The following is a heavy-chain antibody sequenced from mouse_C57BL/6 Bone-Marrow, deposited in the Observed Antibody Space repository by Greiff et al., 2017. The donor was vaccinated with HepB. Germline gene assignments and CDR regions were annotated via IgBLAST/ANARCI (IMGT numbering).Heavy chain of an antibody. V-gene: IGHV10-1*01. CDR1: GFSFNTYA. D-gene: IGHD3-2*02. CDR3: VRHLDSSGPLYYAMDY. J-gene: IGHJ4*01. Sequence: EVQRVESGGGLVQPKGSLKLSCAASGFSFNTYAMNWVRQAPGKGLEWVARIRSKSNNYATYYADSVKDRFTISRDDSESMLYLQMNNLKTEDTAMYYCVRHLDSSGPLYYAMDYWGQGTSVTVSS. CDR2: IRSKSNNYAT.